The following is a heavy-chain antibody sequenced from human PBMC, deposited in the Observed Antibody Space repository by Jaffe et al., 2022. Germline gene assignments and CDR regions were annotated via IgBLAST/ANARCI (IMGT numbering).Heavy chain of an antibody. J-gene: IGHJ2*01. V-gene: IGHV3-9*01. Sequence: EVQLVESGGGLVQPGRSLRLSCAASGFTFDDYAMHWVRQAPGKGLEWVSGISWNSGSIGYADSVKGRFTISRDNAKNSLYLQMNSLRAEDTALYYCAKEAKTYYDILTGYPTYWYFDLWGRGTLVTVSS. D-gene: IGHD3-9*01. CDR1: GFTFDDYA. CDR2: ISWNSGSI. CDR3: AKEAKTYYDILTGYPTYWYFDL.